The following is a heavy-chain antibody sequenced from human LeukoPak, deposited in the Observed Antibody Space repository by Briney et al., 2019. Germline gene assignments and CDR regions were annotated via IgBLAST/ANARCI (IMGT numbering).Heavy chain of an antibody. J-gene: IGHJ1*01. Sequence: ASVSVSCKASGYRFTDYYIHWVRQAPGQGLEWMGWINPATGMNPNSGGRFYAQKFRDRISMSTDTSITTVYMKLSSLTSDDTALYYCARVKKLLPKFEHWGQGSVLTVSS. CDR2: INPATGMNPNSGGR. V-gene: IGHV1-2*02. CDR3: ARVKKLLPKFEH. D-gene: IGHD2-15*01. CDR1: GYRFTDYY.